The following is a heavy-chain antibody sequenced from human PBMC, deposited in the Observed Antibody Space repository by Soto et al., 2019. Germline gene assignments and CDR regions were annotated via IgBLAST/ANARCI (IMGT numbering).Heavy chain of an antibody. CDR2: INHSGST. Sequence: SETLSLTCAVYGGSFSGYFWSWIRQPPGKGLEWIGEINHSGSTNYIPSLKSRVTISVDTSKNQFSLKLSSVTAADTAVYYCARLPDCSSTSCYYYMDVWGKGTTVTVS. CDR3: ARLPDCSSTSCYYYMDV. CDR1: GGSFSGYF. J-gene: IGHJ6*03. D-gene: IGHD2-2*01. V-gene: IGHV4-34*01.